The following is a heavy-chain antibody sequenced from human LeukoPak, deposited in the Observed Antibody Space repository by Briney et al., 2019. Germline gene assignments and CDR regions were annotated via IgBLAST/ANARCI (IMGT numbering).Heavy chain of an antibody. D-gene: IGHD3-10*01. CDR2: FDPEDGET. CDR1: GYTLTELS. Sequence: ASVKVSCKVSGYTLTELSMHWVRQAPGKGLEWMGGFDPEDGETIYAQKFQGRVTMTEDTSTDTAYMELSSLRSEDTAVYYCATARLTMVRGVTIRADYYGMDVWGQGTTVTVSS. V-gene: IGHV1-24*01. CDR3: ATARLTMVRGVTIRADYYGMDV. J-gene: IGHJ6*02.